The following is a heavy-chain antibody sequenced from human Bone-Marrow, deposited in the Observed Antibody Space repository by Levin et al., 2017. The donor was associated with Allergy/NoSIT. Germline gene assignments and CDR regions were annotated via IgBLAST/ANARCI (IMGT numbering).Heavy chain of an antibody. CDR3: AMESRGWLEGFDY. CDR2: ITSSGNSV. Sequence: PGGSLRLSCAASGFIFSDYYMTWIRQAPGKGLEWVSYITSSGNSVYYADSVKGRFTISGDNTRNSLFLQINSLRADDTAVYYCAMESRGWLEGFDYWGQGTLVTVSS. D-gene: IGHD6-19*01. CDR1: GFIFSDYY. V-gene: IGHV3-11*01. J-gene: IGHJ4*02.